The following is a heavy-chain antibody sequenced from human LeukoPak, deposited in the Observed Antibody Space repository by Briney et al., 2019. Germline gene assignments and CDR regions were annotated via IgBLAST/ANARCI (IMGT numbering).Heavy chain of an antibody. CDR3: AKATFASSWNLYFDY. J-gene: IGHJ4*02. Sequence: TGGSLRLSCAASGFSFSSYAMSWVRQAPGKGLEWVSTISSSGGSTYYADSVKGRFTISRDNSKSTVYLQMNSLRAEDTGVYYCAKATFASSWNLYFDYWGQGTLVTVSS. CDR2: ISSSGGST. CDR1: GFSFSSYA. D-gene: IGHD6-13*01. V-gene: IGHV3-23*01.